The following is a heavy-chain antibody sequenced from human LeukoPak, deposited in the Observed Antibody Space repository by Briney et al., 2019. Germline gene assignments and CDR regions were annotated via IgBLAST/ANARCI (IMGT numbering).Heavy chain of an antibody. V-gene: IGHV3-21*01. J-gene: IGHJ3*02. CDR3: ASKSTQSAFDI. CDR1: GFTFSSYS. Sequence: GGSLRLSCAASGFTFSSYSMNWVRQAPGKGLEWVSSISSSSSYIYYADSVKGRFTISRDNAKNSLYLQMNSLRAEDTAVYYCASKSTQSAFDIWGQGTMATVSS. CDR2: ISSSSSYI. D-gene: IGHD4-11*01.